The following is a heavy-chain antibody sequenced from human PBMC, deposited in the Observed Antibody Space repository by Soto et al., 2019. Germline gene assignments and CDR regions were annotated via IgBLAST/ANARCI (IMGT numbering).Heavy chain of an antibody. V-gene: IGHV4-31*03. CDR2: IYYSGST. CDR1: FCSLNTGAFY. J-gene: IGHJ4*02. D-gene: IGHD6-13*01. Sequence: SETLSLTSPFSFCSLNTGAFYRRWVPQHPGKGLGWIRYIYYSGSTYYNPSLKSRVTISVDTSENQFSLKLSSVTAADMAVYYCACAGIAAAGGYFDYWGQGTLVTVSS. CDR3: ACAGIAAAGGYFDY.